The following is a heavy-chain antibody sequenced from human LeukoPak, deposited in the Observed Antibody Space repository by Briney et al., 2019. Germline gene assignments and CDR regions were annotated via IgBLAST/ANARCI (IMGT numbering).Heavy chain of an antibody. J-gene: IGHJ4*02. CDR2: INPNSGDT. CDR3: AKNPYEYYFDY. CDR1: GYTFTGYY. Sequence: ASVKVSCKASGYTFTGYYMHWVRQAPGQGLEWMGWINPNSGDTNYAQKFQGRVTMTRDTSIRTAYLELSGLRSDDTAVYYCAKNPYEYYFDYWGQRTLVTVSS. D-gene: IGHD5-12*01. V-gene: IGHV1-2*02.